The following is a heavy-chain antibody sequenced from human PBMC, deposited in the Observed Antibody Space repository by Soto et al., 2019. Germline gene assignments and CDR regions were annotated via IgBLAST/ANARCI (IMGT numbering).Heavy chain of an antibody. CDR3: ARGSKLIVVVPPLDY. CDR1: GFTFSSYA. CDR2: ISYDGSNK. D-gene: IGHD3-22*01. J-gene: IGHJ4*02. V-gene: IGHV3-30-3*01. Sequence: LSCAASGFTFSSYAMHWVLQAPGKGLEWVAVISYDGSNKYYADSVKGRFTISRDNSKNTLYLQMNSLRAEDTAVYYCARGSKLIVVVPPLDYWGQGTLVTVSS.